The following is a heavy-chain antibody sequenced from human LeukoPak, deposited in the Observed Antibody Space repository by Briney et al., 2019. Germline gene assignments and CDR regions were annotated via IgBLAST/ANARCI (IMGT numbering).Heavy chain of an antibody. CDR1: GFIFSNNA. CDR2: VYGGGDTK. V-gene: IGHV3-23*01. CDR3: AQTAMIKIIITSYPQGLHY. D-gene: IGHD3-16*01. Sequence: GESLKISCVASGFIFSNNAINGFRQAPGKGLEGCAAVYGGGDTKYYPGSVKGRFTISRDNSKKNLYLHMNRLKAKATAEDHCAQTAMIKIIITSYPQGLHYWGQGTLVSVSS. J-gene: IGHJ4*02.